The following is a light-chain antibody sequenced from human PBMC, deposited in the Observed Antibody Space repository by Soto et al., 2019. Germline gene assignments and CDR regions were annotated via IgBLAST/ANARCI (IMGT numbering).Light chain of an antibody. CDR1: QDIGVF. Sequence: DIQMTQSPSSLSASVGDRVTITCRASQDIGVFLNWYQQKPGKAPKCLIYAASNLESRVPSRFSGSGSGTDFNFTISSLQPDDRATYYCQQTYNTPRTFGQGTKVDI. V-gene: IGKV1-39*01. J-gene: IGKJ2*01. CDR3: QQTYNTPRT. CDR2: AAS.